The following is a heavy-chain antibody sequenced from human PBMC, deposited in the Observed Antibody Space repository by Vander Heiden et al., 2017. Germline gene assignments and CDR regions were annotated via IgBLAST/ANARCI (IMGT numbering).Heavy chain of an antibody. CDR1: GFTFSSYS. V-gene: IGHV3-21*01. J-gene: IGHJ4*02. Sequence: EVQLVESGGGLVKPGGSLRLSCAASGFTFSSYSMNWVRQAPGKGLEWASSISSSSSYIDYADSVKGRFTISRDNAKNSLYLQMNSLRAEDTAVYYCARDWYDSSGYYYGAFDYWGQGTLVTFSS. D-gene: IGHD3-22*01. CDR2: ISSSSSYI. CDR3: ARDWYDSSGYYYGAFDY.